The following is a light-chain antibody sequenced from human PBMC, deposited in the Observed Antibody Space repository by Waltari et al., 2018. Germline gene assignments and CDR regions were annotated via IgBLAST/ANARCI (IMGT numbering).Light chain of an antibody. J-gene: IGLJ3*02. CDR2: GKD. CDR3: SSRNGRANEVV. CDR1: SLRTSY. Sequence: SSELTQDPAVSVALGQTIRFTCQGDSLRTSYASWYQVKPGQAPVLVIYGKDRRPTGSPDRISGYSSGTTSSLTISGAQAEDEADYYCSSRNGRANEVVFAGGTKVTVL. V-gene: IGLV3-19*01.